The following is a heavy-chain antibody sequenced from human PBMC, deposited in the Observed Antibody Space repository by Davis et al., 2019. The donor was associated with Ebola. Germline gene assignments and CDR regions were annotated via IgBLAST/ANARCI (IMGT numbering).Heavy chain of an antibody. V-gene: IGHV4-59*08. CDR3: ARHHGGNSGYDLDY. Sequence: SETLSLTCTVSGGSIRNYYWSWIRQPPGKGLEWIGYIYYSGFTNYNPSLKSRATISVDTSKNQFSLKLSSVTAADTAVYYCARHHGGNSGYDLDYWGQGTLVTVSS. CDR2: IYYSGFT. J-gene: IGHJ4*02. D-gene: IGHD5-12*01. CDR1: GGSIRNYY.